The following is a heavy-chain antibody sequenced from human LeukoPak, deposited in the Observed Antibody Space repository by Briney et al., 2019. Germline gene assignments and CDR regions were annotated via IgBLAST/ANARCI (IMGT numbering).Heavy chain of an antibody. Sequence: GGSLRLSCEASGFTFSRYWMHWVRQAPGKGLVWVSRVNNDGSGTNYADSVKGRFIISRDNAKDTLYLQMSSLRAEDTAVYYCAREGDVVDTIGSFDYWGQGTLVTVSS. CDR2: VNNDGSGT. J-gene: IGHJ4*02. CDR1: GFTFSRYW. D-gene: IGHD5-12*01. CDR3: AREGDVVDTIGSFDY. V-gene: IGHV3-74*01.